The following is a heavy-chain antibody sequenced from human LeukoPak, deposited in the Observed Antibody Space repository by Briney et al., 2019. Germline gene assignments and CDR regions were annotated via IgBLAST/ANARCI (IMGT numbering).Heavy chain of an antibody. V-gene: IGHV4-34*01. Sequence: PSETLSLTCAVYGGSFSGYYWSWIRQPPGKGLEWIGEINHSGSTNYNPSLKSRVTISVDTSKSQFSLKLSSVTAADTAVYYCARGEQWLVTSWGQGTLVTVSS. D-gene: IGHD6-19*01. J-gene: IGHJ4*02. CDR2: INHSGST. CDR3: ARGEQWLVTS. CDR1: GGSFSGYY.